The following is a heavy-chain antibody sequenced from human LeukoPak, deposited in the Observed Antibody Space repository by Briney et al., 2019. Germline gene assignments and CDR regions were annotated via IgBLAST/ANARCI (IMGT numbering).Heavy chain of an antibody. CDR2: IYYSGST. CDR1: GGSISSYY. CDR3: ARGRRWLQLNY. Sequence: SETLSLTCTVSGGSISSYYWSWIRQPPGKGLEWIGYIYYSGSTNYNPSLKSRVTISVDTSKNQFSLKLSSVTAADTAVYYCARGRRWLQLNYWGQGTLVTVSS. D-gene: IGHD5-24*01. J-gene: IGHJ4*02. V-gene: IGHV4-59*12.